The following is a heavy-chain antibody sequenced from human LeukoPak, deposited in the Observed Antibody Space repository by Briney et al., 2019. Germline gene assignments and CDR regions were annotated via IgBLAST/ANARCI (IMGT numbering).Heavy chain of an antibody. D-gene: IGHD4-11*01. CDR3: ARDRGDYSDYSDFFDA. CDR2: ISKNGDTT. J-gene: IGHJ4*02. V-gene: IGHV3-23*01. CDR1: GFTFSSYG. Sequence: GGSLRLSCAASGFTFSSYGIHWVRQAPGKGLEWVSVISKNGDTTYYADSVKGRFTISRDDSKNTVYLQMDSLRAEDTAMYYCARDRGDYSDYSDFFDAWGQGILVTVSS.